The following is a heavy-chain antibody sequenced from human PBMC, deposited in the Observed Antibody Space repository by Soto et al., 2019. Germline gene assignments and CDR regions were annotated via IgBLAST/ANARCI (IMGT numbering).Heavy chain of an antibody. Sequence: EVHLVESGGTLVQPGGSVRLSCAGSGFTFSDYYIDWVRQAPGKGLEWVGRSRDKGNSYSTDYAASVKGRFTVSRDASKNSLYLQMNSLKADDTALYYCARSIPGTTSIDYWGQGTLVTVSS. V-gene: IGHV3-72*01. CDR3: ARSIPGTTSIDY. J-gene: IGHJ4*02. CDR1: GFTFSDYY. D-gene: IGHD1-7*01. CDR2: SRDKGNSYST.